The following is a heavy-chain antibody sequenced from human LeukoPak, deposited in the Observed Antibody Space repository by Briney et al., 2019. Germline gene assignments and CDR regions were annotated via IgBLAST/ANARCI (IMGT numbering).Heavy chain of an antibody. CDR2: ISYDGSNK. D-gene: IGHD6-13*01. CDR3: AKDGTETLVRDYYYGMDV. Sequence: GGSLRLSCAASGFTFSSYGMHWVRQAPGKGLEWVAVISYDGSNKYYADSVKGRFTISRDNSKNTLYLQMNSLRAEDTAVYYCAKDGTETLVRDYYYGMDVWGKGTTVTVSS. CDR1: GFTFSSYG. V-gene: IGHV3-30*18. J-gene: IGHJ6*04.